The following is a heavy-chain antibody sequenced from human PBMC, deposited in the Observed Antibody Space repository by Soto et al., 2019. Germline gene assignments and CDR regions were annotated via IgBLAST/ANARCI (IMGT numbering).Heavy chain of an antibody. V-gene: IGHV4-39*01. Sequence: PSETLSLTCTVSNFSVLTSIYYWAWIRQPPGKGLEWVGTVYYTGTTYYNPSLQSRVTISIDTSKNQFSLNLNSVTAADTAVYYCARNWNLALVPAAYIDSWGQGTLVTVSS. D-gene: IGHD2-2*01. J-gene: IGHJ4*02. CDR1: NFSVLTSIYY. CDR2: VYYTGTT. CDR3: ARNWNLALVPAAYIDS.